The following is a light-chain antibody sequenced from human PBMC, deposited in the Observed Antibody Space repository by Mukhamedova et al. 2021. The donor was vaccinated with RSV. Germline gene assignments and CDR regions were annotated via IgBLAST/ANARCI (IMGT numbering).Light chain of an antibody. CDR2: AAS. J-gene: IGKJ1*01. Sequence: WYQRRVHGRAPKLLIHAASNLEGGVPSRFSGSGSGTDFTLTISSLQPEDIATYYCLQDYRDPQPLGQGTKVEIK. CDR3: LQDYRDPQP. V-gene: IGKV1-6*01.